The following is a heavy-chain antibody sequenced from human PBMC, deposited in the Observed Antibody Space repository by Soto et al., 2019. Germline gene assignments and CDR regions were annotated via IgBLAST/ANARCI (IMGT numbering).Heavy chain of an antibody. CDR1: SVSNAW. V-gene: IGHV3-15*07. J-gene: IGHJ4*02. Sequence: SVSNAWMNWVRQAPGKGLEWVGRIKSKTDGGTTDYAAPEKGRFTISRDDSKNTLYLQMNSLKTEDTAVYYCTTEPGYCSGGSCPLFDYWGQGTLVTVSS. CDR3: TTEPGYCSGGSCPLFDY. D-gene: IGHD2-15*01. CDR2: IKSKTDGGTT.